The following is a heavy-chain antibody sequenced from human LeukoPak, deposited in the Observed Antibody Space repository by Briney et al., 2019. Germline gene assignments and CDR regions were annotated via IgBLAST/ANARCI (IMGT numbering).Heavy chain of an antibody. Sequence: PSETPSLTCTVSGGSISSSSYYWGWIRQPPGKGLEWIGSIYYSGSTYYNPSLKSRVTISVDTSKNQFSLKLSSVTAADTAVYYCATGYGDYDYWGQGTLVTVSS. CDR1: GGSISSSSYY. J-gene: IGHJ4*02. CDR3: ATGYGDYDY. D-gene: IGHD4-17*01. CDR2: IYYSGST. V-gene: IGHV4-39*07.